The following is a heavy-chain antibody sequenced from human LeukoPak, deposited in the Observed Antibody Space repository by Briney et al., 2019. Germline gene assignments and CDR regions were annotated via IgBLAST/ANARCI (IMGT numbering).Heavy chain of an antibody. D-gene: IGHD1-26*01. CDR3: ARGVGIVGASGDY. CDR1: GYTFTGYY. Sequence: ASVKVSCKASGYTFTGYYMHWVRQAPGQGLEWMGWINPNSGGTNYAQKFQGRVTMTRDTSISTAYMELSRLRSDDTAVYYRARGVGIVGASGDYWGQGTLVTVSS. CDR2: INPNSGGT. J-gene: IGHJ4*02. V-gene: IGHV1-2*02.